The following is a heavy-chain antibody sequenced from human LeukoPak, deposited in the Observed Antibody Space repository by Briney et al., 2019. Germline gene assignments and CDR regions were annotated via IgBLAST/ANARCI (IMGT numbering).Heavy chain of an antibody. CDR2: IYYSGST. J-gene: IGHJ4*02. V-gene: IGHV4-59*12. CDR3: ARVGGYSSSGQGADY. CDR1: GGSISTYY. Sequence: SETLSLTCTVSGGSISTYYWSWIRQPPGKGLEWIGSIYYSGSTYYNPSLKSRVTISVDTSKNQFSLKLSSVTAADTAVYYCARVGGYSSSGQGADYWGQGTLVTVSS. D-gene: IGHD6-13*01.